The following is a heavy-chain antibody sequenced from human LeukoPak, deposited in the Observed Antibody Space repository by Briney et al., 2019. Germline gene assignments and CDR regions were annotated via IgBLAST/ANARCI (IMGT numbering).Heavy chain of an antibody. CDR3: ARSQLPTYYYYYYTDV. J-gene: IGHJ6*03. D-gene: IGHD2-2*01. CDR1: GCTFSSYA. V-gene: IGHV1-69*05. CDR2: IILIFGTA. Sequence: SVKVSCKASGCTFSSYAISWVRQAPGQGLEWMGGIILIFGTANYAQKFQGRLTITTHESTSTAYMELSSLRSEDTGVYYCARSQLPTYYYYYYTDVWGKGTTVTVSS.